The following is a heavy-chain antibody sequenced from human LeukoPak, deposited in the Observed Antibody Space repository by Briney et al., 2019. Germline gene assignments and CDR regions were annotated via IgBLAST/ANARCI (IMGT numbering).Heavy chain of an antibody. V-gene: IGHV1-2*04. J-gene: IGHJ4*02. CDR3: ARGKAVAGTPSPFDY. CDR2: INPNSGGT. CDR1: GGTFTSYD. D-gene: IGHD6-19*01. Sequence: ASVKVSCKASGGTFTSYDINWVRQAPGQGLEWTGWINPNSGGTNYAQKFQGWVTMTRDTSISTAYMELSRLRSDDTAVYYCARGKAVAGTPSPFDYWGQGTLVTVSS.